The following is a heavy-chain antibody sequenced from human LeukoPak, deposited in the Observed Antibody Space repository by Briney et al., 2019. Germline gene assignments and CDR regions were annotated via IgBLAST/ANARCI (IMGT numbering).Heavy chain of an antibody. CDR1: GGSLSSHY. Sequence: PSETLSVTCTVSGGSLSSHYWSWIRPPAGKGLDRIGDIYYSGSINYNPSLKSRVPISVDTSQNQFSLKLSSVTAADTAVYYCARTSWVQSHYYFEYWGQGTLVTVSS. V-gene: IGHV4-59*08. J-gene: IGHJ4*02. CDR2: IYYSGSI. D-gene: IGHD5-24*01. CDR3: ARTSWVQSHYYFEY.